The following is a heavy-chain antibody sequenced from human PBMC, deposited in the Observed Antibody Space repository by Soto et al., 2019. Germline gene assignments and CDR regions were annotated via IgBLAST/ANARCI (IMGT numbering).Heavy chain of an antibody. D-gene: IGHD4-17*01. J-gene: IGHJ6*03. V-gene: IGHV4-39*01. CDR1: GGSISSSSYY. CDR2: IYYSGST. Sequence: PSETLSLTCTVSGGSISSSSYYWGWIRQPPGKGLEWIGSIYYSGSTYYNPSLKSRVTISVDTSKNQFSLKLSSVTAADTAVYYCARHTTGEDSSSSYMDAWGKGTTVTVSS. CDR3: ARHTTGEDSSSSYMDA.